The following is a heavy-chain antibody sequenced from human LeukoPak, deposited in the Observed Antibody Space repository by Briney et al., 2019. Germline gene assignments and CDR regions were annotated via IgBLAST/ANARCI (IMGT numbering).Heavy chain of an antibody. D-gene: IGHD2/OR15-2a*01. J-gene: IGHJ5*02. Sequence: GSLRLSCEVSGFSVGNNYMNWVRQAPGKGLEWVSATFTGGTTYYADSVKGRFTISRDTSKNTLHLQMNNLRPEDTAVYYCAREGYHNSRGSQSWYTAAWGQGTLVIVSS. V-gene: IGHV3-53*01. CDR3: AREGYHNSRGSQSWYTAA. CDR1: GFSVGNNY. CDR2: TFTGGTT.